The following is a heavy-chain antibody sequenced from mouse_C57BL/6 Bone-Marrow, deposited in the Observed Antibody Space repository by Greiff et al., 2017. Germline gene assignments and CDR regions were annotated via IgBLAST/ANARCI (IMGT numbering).Heavy chain of an antibody. CDR1: GYTFTSYW. CDR3: ARTYYGSSHFDD. CDR2: IDPSASYT. J-gene: IGHJ2*01. Sequence: QVQLQQPGAELVRPGTSVKLSCKASGYTFTSYWMHWVKQRPGQGLEWIGVIDPSASYTNYNQKFKGKATLTVDTSSSTAYMQLSSLTSEDSAVYYCARTYYGSSHFDDWGQGTTLTVSS. V-gene: IGHV1-59*01. D-gene: IGHD1-1*01.